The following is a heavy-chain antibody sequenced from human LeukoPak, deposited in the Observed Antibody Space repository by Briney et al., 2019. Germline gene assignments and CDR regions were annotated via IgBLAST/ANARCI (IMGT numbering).Heavy chain of an antibody. CDR3: ARGGYSSGYYYFDY. D-gene: IGHD3-22*01. CDR2: IYFSGST. J-gene: IGHJ4*02. CDR1: DGSVSSYY. V-gene: IGHV4-59*08. Sequence: SETLSLTCTVSDGSVSSYYWSWIRQFPGKGLEWIGYIYFSGSTSYNPSLESRVTISLDTSQNQFSLKVSSVTAADTAVYYCARGGYSSGYYYFDYWGQGTLVTVSS.